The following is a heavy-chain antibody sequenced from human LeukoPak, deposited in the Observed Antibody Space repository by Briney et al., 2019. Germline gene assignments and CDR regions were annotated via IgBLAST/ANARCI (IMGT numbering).Heavy chain of an antibody. D-gene: IGHD3-10*02. CDR1: GGSINTPNYY. CDR3: ARVYLRSSVVLQNDAFDI. Sequence: SETLSLTCTVSGGSINTPNYYWGWIRQTPGKGLEWIGNIFYSGGTYYSPSLTSRVTISLDTSKNQFSLKLSSVTAADTAVYYCARVYLRSSVVLQNDAFDIWGQGTMVTVSS. J-gene: IGHJ3*02. V-gene: IGHV4-39*07. CDR2: IFYSGGT.